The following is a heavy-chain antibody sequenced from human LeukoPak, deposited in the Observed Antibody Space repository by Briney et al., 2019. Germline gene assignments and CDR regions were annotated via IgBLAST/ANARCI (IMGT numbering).Heavy chain of an antibody. V-gene: IGHV4-61*09. J-gene: IGHJ5*02. D-gene: IGHD2-21*02. CDR1: GGSISSGTYY. CDR3: ASGTAPGIYNWFDP. Sequence: SQTLSLTCTVSGGSISSGTYYWSWIRQPAGRGLEWIGHIYTSGSTNYNPSLKSRVTISVDTSKNQYSLKLSSVTAADTAVYYCASGTAPGIYNWFDPWGQGTLVSVSS. CDR2: IYTSGST.